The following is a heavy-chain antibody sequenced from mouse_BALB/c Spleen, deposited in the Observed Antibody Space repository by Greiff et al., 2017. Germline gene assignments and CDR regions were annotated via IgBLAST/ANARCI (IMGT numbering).Heavy chain of an antibody. J-gene: IGHJ2*01. CDR2: IDPANGNT. Sequence: VHVKQSGAELVKPGASVKLSCTASGFNIKDAYMHWVKQRPEQGLEWIGRIDPANGNTKYDPKFQVKATITADTSSNTAYLQLSSLTSADTAVYYCAFTTVVYFDYWGQGTTLTGSS. D-gene: IGHD1-1*01. CDR1: GFNIKDAY. CDR3: AFTTVVYFDY. V-gene: IGHV14-3*02.